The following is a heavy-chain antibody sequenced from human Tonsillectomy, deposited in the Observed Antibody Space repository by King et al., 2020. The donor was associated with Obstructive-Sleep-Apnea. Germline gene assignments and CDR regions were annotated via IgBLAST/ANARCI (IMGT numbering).Heavy chain of an antibody. Sequence: VQLVESGGGLVKPGGSLRLSCAVSGFTFSNAWMSWVRQAPGKGLEWVGRIKSKTDGGTTDYAAPVKGRFTISRDDSKNTLYLQMNSLKTADTAVYHCSTSPVLEWLLYSDYWGQRTLVTVSS. CDR2: IKSKTDGGTT. CDR1: GFTFSNAW. CDR3: STSPVLEWLLYSDY. D-gene: IGHD3-3*01. J-gene: IGHJ4*02. V-gene: IGHV3-15*01.